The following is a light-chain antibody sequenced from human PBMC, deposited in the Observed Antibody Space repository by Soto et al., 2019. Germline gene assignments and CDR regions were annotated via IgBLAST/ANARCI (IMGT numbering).Light chain of an antibody. CDR2: DAS. CDR3: QQYNSYSLT. Sequence: DIQMTQSPSSLSASVGDRVTITCRASQTISNWLAWYQQKPGKAPKLLIYDASSLESGVPSRISGSGSGTEFTLTISSLQPDDFATYYCQQYNSYSLTFGGGTKVEIK. CDR1: QTISNW. J-gene: IGKJ4*01. V-gene: IGKV1-5*01.